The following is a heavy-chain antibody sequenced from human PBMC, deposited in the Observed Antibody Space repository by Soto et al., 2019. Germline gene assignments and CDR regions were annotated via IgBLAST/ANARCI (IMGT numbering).Heavy chain of an antibody. CDR1: GGTFSSHA. CDR3: ARTEPERRAFDI. Sequence: SVKVSCKASGGTFSSHAISWVRQAPGQGLEWMGGIIPIFGTANYAQKFQGRVTITADKSTSTAYMELSSLRSEDTAVYYCARTEPERRAFDIWGQGTMVTVSS. J-gene: IGHJ3*02. CDR2: IIPIFGTA. V-gene: IGHV1-69*06. D-gene: IGHD1-1*01.